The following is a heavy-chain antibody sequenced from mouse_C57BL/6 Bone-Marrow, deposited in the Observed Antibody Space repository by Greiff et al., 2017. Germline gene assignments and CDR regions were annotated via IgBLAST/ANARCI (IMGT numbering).Heavy chain of an antibody. CDR3: ERSKVRSPYWYFGV. J-gene: IGHJ1*03. Sequence: LQQSGAELVRPGASVKMSCTASGYTFTSYNMHWVQQTPRQGLEWIGAIYPGNGDTSYNQKFKGKATLTVDKSSSTAYMQLRSLTSEDSEVYFCERSKVRSPYWYFGVWGTGTTVTGAS. CDR2: IYPGNGDT. V-gene: IGHV1-12*01. CDR1: GYTFTSYN.